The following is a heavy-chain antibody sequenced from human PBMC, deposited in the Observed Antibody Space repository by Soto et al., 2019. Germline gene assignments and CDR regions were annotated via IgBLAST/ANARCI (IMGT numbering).Heavy chain of an antibody. CDR3: ARGRPYDWNHYFQQED. D-gene: IGHD1-20*01. Sequence: ASVKVSCKASGGTFSRSAISWVRQAPGQRLEWMGGFVSIFATTDYAQKFQGRLTITADESTSTVYMELRSLTSDDTAIYYCARGRPYDWNHYFQQEDWGPGTLVTVSS. V-gene: IGHV1-69*13. J-gene: IGHJ4*02. CDR2: FVSIFATT. CDR1: GGTFSRSA.